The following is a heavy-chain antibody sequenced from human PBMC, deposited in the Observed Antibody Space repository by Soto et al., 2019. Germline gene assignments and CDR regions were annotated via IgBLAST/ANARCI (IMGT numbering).Heavy chain of an antibody. Sequence: QVQLVQSGAEVKKPGASVRVSCKASGYTFTTCAISWVRQAPGQGLEWMGWISPYNGNTNYAQNLQGRVTMTTDTSTSTAYMELRSLRSDDTAVFYCARDPQFSGSLSGGGDAFDIWGRGTLVTVSS. CDR3: ARDPQFSGSLSGGGDAFDI. J-gene: IGHJ2*01. D-gene: IGHD1-26*01. V-gene: IGHV1-18*01. CDR2: ISPYNGNT. CDR1: GYTFTTCA.